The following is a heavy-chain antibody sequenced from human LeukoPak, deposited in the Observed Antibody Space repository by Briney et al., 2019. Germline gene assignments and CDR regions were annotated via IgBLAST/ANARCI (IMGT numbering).Heavy chain of an antibody. Sequence: GGSLRLSCAASGFTFSSYAMSWVRQAPGKGLEWVSAISGSGGSTYYADSVKGRFTISRDNSKHTLHLQMNSLRAEDTAVYYCAKDPTMIVVVIPDYWGQGTLVTVSS. V-gene: IGHV3-23*01. CDR1: GFTFSSYA. J-gene: IGHJ4*02. CDR3: AKDPTMIVVVIPDY. D-gene: IGHD3-22*01. CDR2: ISGSGGST.